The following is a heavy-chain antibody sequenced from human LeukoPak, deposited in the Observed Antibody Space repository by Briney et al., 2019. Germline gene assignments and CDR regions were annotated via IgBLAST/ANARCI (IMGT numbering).Heavy chain of an antibody. CDR3: ARGLGDSSGWGAYFDY. CDR2: IYYSGST. Sequence: PSETLCLTCTVSGGSISSYYWSWIRQPPGKGLEWIGYIYYSGSTNYNPSLKSRVTISVDTSKNQFSLKLSSVTAADTAVYYCARGLGDSSGWGAYFDYWGQGTLVTVSS. CDR1: GGSISSYY. D-gene: IGHD6-19*01. J-gene: IGHJ4*02. V-gene: IGHV4-59*01.